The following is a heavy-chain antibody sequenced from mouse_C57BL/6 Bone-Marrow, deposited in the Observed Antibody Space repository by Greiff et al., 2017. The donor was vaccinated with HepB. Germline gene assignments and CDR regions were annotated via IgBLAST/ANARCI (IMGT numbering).Heavy chain of an antibody. J-gene: IGHJ3*01. CDR1: GYTFTSYW. CDR2: IDPSDSYT. D-gene: IGHD2-1*01. Sequence: QVQLQQPGAELVKPGASVKLSCKASGYTFTSYWMQWVKQRPGQGLEWIGEIDPSDSYTNYNQKFKGNATLTVDTSSSTAYMQLSSLTSEDSAVYYCARSNYGNYWFAYWGQGTLVTVSA. CDR3: ARSNYGNYWFAY. V-gene: IGHV1-50*01.